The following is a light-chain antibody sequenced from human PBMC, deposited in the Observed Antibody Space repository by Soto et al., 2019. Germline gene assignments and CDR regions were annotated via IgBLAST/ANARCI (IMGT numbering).Light chain of an antibody. CDR2: LGS. J-gene: IGKJ4*01. Sequence: DIVMTQSPLSLPVTPGEPASISCRSSQSLLHSNGYNYLDWYLQKPGQSPQLLIYLGSNRASGVPDRFSGSGSGTDFTLKISRVEAEDVGDYYCMQALQTPLTFGGGTKVDIK. CDR1: QSLLHSNGYNY. CDR3: MQALQTPLT. V-gene: IGKV2-28*01.